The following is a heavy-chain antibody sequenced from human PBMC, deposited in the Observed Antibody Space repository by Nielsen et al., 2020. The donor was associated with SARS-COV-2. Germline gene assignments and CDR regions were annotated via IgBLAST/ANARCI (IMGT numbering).Heavy chain of an antibody. CDR1: GYTFTTHF. V-gene: IGHV1-2*06. CDR2: INPNSGGT. D-gene: IGHD3-16*01. J-gene: IGHJ6*02. CDR3: ARAPSTFYGMDV. Sequence: ASVKVSCKASGYTFTTHFIHWVRQTPGQGLEWMGRINPNSGGTNYAQKFQGRVTMTRDTSISTAYMELSRLRSDDTAVYYCARAPSTFYGMDVWGQGTTVTVSS.